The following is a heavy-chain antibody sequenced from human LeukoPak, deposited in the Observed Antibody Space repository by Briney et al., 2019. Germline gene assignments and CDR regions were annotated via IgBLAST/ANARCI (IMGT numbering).Heavy chain of an antibody. CDR3: AREGYDSSGYYYFDY. Sequence: GGSLRLSCAASGFIFRNYGMHWVRQAPGKGLEWVVVIWYDGSNKYYADSVKGRFTISRDNSKNTLYLQMNSLRAEDTAVYYCAREGYDSSGYYYFDYWGQGTLVTVSS. J-gene: IGHJ4*02. CDR2: IWYDGSNK. D-gene: IGHD3-22*01. CDR1: GFIFRNYG. V-gene: IGHV3-33*01.